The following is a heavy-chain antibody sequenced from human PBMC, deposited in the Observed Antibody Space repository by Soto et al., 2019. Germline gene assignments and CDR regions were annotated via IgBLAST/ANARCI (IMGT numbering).Heavy chain of an antibody. Sequence: SETLSLTCAVYGGSFSGYYWSWIRQPPGKGLEWIGEINHSGSTNYNPSLKSRVTISVDTSKNQFSLKLSSVTAADTAVYYCARMEYSSSSVVSYWGQGTLVTVSS. CDR3: ARMEYSSSSVVSY. V-gene: IGHV4-34*01. CDR1: GGSFSGYY. CDR2: INHSGST. J-gene: IGHJ4*02. D-gene: IGHD6-6*01.